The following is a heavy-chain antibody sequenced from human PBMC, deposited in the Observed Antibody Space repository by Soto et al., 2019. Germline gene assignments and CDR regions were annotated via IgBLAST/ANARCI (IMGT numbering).Heavy chain of an antibody. CDR2: IIPIFGTA. CDR1: GCTFSSYA. D-gene: IGHD6-19*01. Sequence: SVKVSCKASGCTFSSYAISWVRQAPGQGLEWMGGIIPIFGTANYAQKFQGRVTITADESTSTAYMEMSSLRYEDTAVYYCARDRAAVARRYYYGMEVWGQGTMVTVS. J-gene: IGHJ6*01. CDR3: ARDRAAVARRYYYGMEV. V-gene: IGHV1-69*13.